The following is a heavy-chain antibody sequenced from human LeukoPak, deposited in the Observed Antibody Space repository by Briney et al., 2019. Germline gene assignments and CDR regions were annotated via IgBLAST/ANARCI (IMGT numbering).Heavy chain of an antibody. V-gene: IGHV3-11*01. CDR3: AKTAPHAYCSSTSCYDY. CDR1: GFTFSDYY. CDR2: ISSSGSTI. J-gene: IGHJ4*02. Sequence: PGGSLRLSCAASGFTFSDYYMSWIRQAPGKGLEWVSYISSSGSTIYYADSVKGRFTISRDNAKNSLYLQMNSLRAEDTAVYYCAKTAPHAYCSSTSCYDYWGQGTLVTVSS. D-gene: IGHD2-2*01.